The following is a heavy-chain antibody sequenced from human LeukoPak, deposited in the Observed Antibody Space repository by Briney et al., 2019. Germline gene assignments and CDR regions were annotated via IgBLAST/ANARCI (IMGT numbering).Heavy chain of an antibody. J-gene: IGHJ4*02. V-gene: IGHV4-4*07. CDR3: VRDIWGLPPDY. Sequence: SETLSLTCTVSGGSISSYYWSWIRQPAGKGLEWIGRIYTSGSTYYNPSLKSRVTMSVDTSRNQFSLKMRSVTAADTAVYYCVRDIWGLPPDYWGQGTLVTVSS. CDR2: IYTSGST. D-gene: IGHD3-16*01. CDR1: GGSISSYY.